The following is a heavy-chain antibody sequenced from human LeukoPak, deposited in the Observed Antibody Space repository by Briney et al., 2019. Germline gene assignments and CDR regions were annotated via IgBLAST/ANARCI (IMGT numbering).Heavy chain of an antibody. V-gene: IGHV3-23*01. CDR3: ARKGIGSSRYQNMDV. D-gene: IGHD6-25*01. CDR1: GFTFSSYA. CDR2: TSIDGGRT. Sequence: HTGRSLRLSCAAYGFTFSSYAMSWVRQAPGKGPEWVSTTSIDGGRTYYADSVKGRFTVSRDTSKNTLYLQMNSLRAEDTAVYYCARKGIGSSRYQNMDVWGKGTTVTVSS. J-gene: IGHJ6*03.